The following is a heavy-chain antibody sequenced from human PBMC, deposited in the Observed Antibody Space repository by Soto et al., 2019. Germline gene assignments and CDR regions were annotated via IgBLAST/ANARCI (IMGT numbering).Heavy chain of an antibody. CDR3: AQQEVENYCDY. CDR2: IYYSGST. Sequence: QVQLQQSGPGLVKPSQTLSLTCTISGGSISSGDYYWRWIRQPPGKGLEWIGYIYYSGSTYYNPSLKCRVTISVDRSKNQFSLKLSSVTAADTAVYYCAQQEVENYCDYWGQGTLVVVSS. V-gene: IGHV4-30-4*01. D-gene: IGHD6-13*01. CDR1: GGSISSGDYY. J-gene: IGHJ4*02.